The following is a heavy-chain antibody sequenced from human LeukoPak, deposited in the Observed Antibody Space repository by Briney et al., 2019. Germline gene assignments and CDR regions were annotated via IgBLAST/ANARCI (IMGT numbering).Heavy chain of an antibody. CDR1: GDSVSSNSAA. V-gene: IGHV6-1*01. J-gene: IGHJ4*02. D-gene: IGHD1-14*01. CDR2: TYYRSQWIH. Sequence: SQTLSLTCAISGDSVSSNSAAWSWIRQSPSRGLEWLGRTYYRSQWIHDYALSVRGRITITPDTSKNQFSLQLNSVTPEDTAVYYCARNFSPDLDFWGQGTLVTVSS. CDR3: ARNFSPDLDF.